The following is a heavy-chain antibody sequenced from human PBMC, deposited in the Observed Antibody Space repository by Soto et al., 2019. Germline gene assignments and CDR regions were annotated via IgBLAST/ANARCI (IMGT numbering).Heavy chain of an antibody. D-gene: IGHD2-15*01. V-gene: IGHV4-59*08. CDR1: GWSISSYY. J-gene: IGHJ4*02. CDR3: ARGISGGRHFDY. Sequence: PSETLSLTCTVSGWSISSYYWSWIRQPPGKGLEWIGYIYYRANPNYNPSLKSRVTISQDTSKNQFSLKLSSVTAADTAVYYCARGISGGRHFDYWGQGTLVTVSS. CDR2: IYYRANP.